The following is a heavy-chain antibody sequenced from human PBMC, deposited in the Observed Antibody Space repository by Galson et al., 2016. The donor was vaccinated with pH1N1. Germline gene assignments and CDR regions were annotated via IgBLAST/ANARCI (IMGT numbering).Heavy chain of an antibody. V-gene: IGHV3-43D*03. J-gene: IGHJ4*02. D-gene: IGHD5-24*01. CDR2: ISWNGLST. CDR1: GFTFDDYA. Sequence: SLRLSCAASGFTFDDYAMHWVRQAPGKGLEWVSLISWNGLSTDCADSVKGRFTISRDDSKNSLYLQMNSLRAEDTALYYCAKSDGYYGGYFDYWGQGTLVTVSS. CDR3: AKSDGYYGGYFDY.